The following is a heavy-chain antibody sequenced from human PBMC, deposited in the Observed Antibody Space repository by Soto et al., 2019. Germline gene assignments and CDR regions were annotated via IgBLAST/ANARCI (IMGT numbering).Heavy chain of an antibody. D-gene: IGHD2-21*02. CDR3: AKDRIRVVTASPYYFDY. CDR2: ISGSGGST. J-gene: IGHJ4*02. CDR1: GFTFSSYA. V-gene: IGHV3-23*01. Sequence: GGSLRLSCAASGFTFSSYAMSWVRQAPGKGLEWVSAISGSGGSTYYADSVKGRFTISRDNSKNTLYLQMNSLRAEDTAVYYCAKDRIRVVTASPYYFDYWGQGPLVTVPS.